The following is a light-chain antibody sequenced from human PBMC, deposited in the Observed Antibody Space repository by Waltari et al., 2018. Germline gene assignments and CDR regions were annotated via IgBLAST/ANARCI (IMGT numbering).Light chain of an antibody. CDR2: SND. J-gene: IGLJ1*01. V-gene: IGLV1-44*01. CDR3: AAWDDSLTYV. CDR1: TSDIGGHT. Sequence: QSVLTQPPSASGTPGQRVTISCSGSTSDIGGHTVVWYQQLPGTAPKLLLHSNDQRPSGVPDRFSGFKSGTSASLAISGLQSEDEGEYFCAAWDDSLTYVFGTGTKVTVL.